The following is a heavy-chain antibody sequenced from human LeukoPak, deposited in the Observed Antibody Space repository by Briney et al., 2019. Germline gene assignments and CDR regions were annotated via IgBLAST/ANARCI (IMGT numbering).Heavy chain of an antibody. CDR2: IHYCGNI. D-gene: IGHD2-15*01. CDR1: GGSISSYY. CDR3: ARGVGCSGGTCYSVYWLDP. Sequence: PSETLSLTCTVSGGSISSYYWSWIRQPPGKGLEWIGYIHYCGNIKYSSSLKSRVTTSVDTSRSQFSLKLSSVTAADTAVYYCARGVGCSGGTCYSVYWLDPWGQGTLATVSS. J-gene: IGHJ5*02. V-gene: IGHV4-59*01.